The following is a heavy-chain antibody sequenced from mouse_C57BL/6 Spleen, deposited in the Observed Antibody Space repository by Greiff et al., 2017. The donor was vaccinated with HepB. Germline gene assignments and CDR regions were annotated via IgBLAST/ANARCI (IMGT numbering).Heavy chain of an antibody. CDR2: INPNYGTT. V-gene: IGHV1-39*01. CDR3: AREYYGSSFDY. Sequence: EVQGVESGPELVKPGASVKISCKASGYSFTDYNMNWVKQSNGKSLEWIGVINPNYGTTSYNQKFKGKATLTVDQSSSTAYMQLNSLTSEDSAVYYGAREYYGSSFDYWGQGTTLTVSS. J-gene: IGHJ2*01. D-gene: IGHD1-1*01. CDR1: GYSFTDYN.